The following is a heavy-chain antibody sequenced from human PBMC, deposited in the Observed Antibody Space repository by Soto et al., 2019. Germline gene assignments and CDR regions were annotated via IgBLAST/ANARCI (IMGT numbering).Heavy chain of an antibody. J-gene: IGHJ5*02. CDR3: ARVDLNWFDP. CDR1: GGSISSYY. V-gene: IGHV4-59*12. Sequence: SETLSLTCTVSGGSISSYYWSWIRQPPGKGLEWIGYIYYSGSTYYNPSLKSRVTISVDTSKNQFSLKLSSVTAADTAVYYCARVDLNWFDPWGQGTLVTVSS. CDR2: IYYSGST.